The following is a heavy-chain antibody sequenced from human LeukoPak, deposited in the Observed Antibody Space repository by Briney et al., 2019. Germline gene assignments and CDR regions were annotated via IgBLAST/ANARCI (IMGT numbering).Heavy chain of an antibody. Sequence: GGFLRLSCAASGFTFSSYGMHWVRQAPGKGLEWVAVISYEGSNKYYADSVKGRFNISRDNSKNTLYLQMNSLRAEDTAVYYCAKDWRSPYYYDSSGYYPDYYMDVWGKGTTVTVSS. V-gene: IGHV3-30*18. CDR1: GFTFSSYG. CDR2: ISYEGSNK. D-gene: IGHD3-22*01. CDR3: AKDWRSPYYYDSSGYYPDYYMDV. J-gene: IGHJ6*03.